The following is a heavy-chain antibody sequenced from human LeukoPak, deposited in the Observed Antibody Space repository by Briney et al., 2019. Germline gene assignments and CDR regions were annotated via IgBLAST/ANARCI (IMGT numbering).Heavy chain of an antibody. Sequence: SETLSLTCSDSGASISPYYWSWMRGPPGGGLEWIGYIHYSGSTNYNPSLQSRVTISLDTSTKQFYLNLRSVTAADTGVYYCARGTKTGNTGYYWNYWGQGSLVTVSS. V-gene: IGHV4-59*01. CDR3: ARGTKTGNTGYYWNY. D-gene: IGHD5-12*01. CDR1: GASISPYY. J-gene: IGHJ4*02. CDR2: IHYSGST.